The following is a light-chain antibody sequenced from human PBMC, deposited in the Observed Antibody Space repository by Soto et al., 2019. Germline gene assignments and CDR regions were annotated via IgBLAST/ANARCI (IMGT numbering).Light chain of an antibody. CDR3: QQYGSSPMYT. CDR1: QSVSSRY. J-gene: IGKJ2*01. CDR2: GAS. Sequence: EIVLTQSPGTLSLSPGAIATLSCRASQSVSSRYLAWYQQKPGQALRLLIYGASSRATGIQDRFSGSGSGTDFTITISRLEPEDFAVYYCQQYGSSPMYTFGQGTKLEIK. V-gene: IGKV3-20*01.